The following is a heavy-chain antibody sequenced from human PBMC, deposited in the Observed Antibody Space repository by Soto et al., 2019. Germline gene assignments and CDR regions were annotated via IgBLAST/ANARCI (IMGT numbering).Heavy chain of an antibody. CDR2: ISWDGGST. D-gene: IGHD1-26*01. J-gene: IGHJ4*02. V-gene: IGHV3-43*01. Sequence: PVGSLRLSCAASGFTFDDYTMHWVRQAPGKGLEWVSLISWDGGSTYYADSVKGRFTISRDNSKNSLYLQMNSLRTEDTALYYCAKSKWELLGYFDYWGQGTLVTVSS. CDR3: AKSKWELLGYFDY. CDR1: GFTFDDYT.